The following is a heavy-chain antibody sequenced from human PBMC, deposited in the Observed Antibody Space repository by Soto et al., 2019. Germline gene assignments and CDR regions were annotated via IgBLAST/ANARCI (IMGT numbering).Heavy chain of an antibody. J-gene: IGHJ4*02. D-gene: IGHD5-18*01. CDR3: ATGGHGYRSAPRFYFEY. CDR2: ILPIFDTT. V-gene: IGHV1-69*01. Sequence: QVQLVQSGAEVKKPGSSVKVSCQASGGIFSSNAISWVRQAPGQGLEWMGGILPIFDTTHYAQKFQGRVTITADESTSTAYMELSSLKSEDTALYYCATGGHGYRSAPRFYFEYWGQGTLVTVSS. CDR1: GGIFSSNA.